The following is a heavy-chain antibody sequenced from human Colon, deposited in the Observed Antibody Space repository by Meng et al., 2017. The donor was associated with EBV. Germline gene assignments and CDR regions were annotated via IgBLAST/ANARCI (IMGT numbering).Heavy chain of an antibody. J-gene: IGHJ4*02. CDR1: GGSFSDYY. Sequence: QLQQLGAGLLKPSETLALTCTVYGGSFSDYYWTWIRQPPGKGLEWIGEINHVGSATYNPSLKRRVTISVDTSKNQFSLKLSSVTAADAAVYYCASSDCSGGTCYLDCWGQGTLVTVSS. CDR3: ASSDCSGGTCYLDC. V-gene: IGHV4-34*01. CDR2: INHVGSA. D-gene: IGHD2-15*01.